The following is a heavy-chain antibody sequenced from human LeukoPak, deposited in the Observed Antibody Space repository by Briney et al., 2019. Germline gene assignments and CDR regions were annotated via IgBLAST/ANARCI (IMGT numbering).Heavy chain of an antibody. CDR1: GGTFISYA. CDR2: IIPIFGTA. V-gene: IGHV1-69*05. Sequence: SVKVSCKASGGTFISYAISWVRQAPGQGLEWMGGIIPIFGTANYAQKFQGRVTITTDESTSTAYMELSSLRSEDTAVYYCARGPFTWIQLWLGGAFDIWGQGTMVTVSS. J-gene: IGHJ3*02. D-gene: IGHD5-18*01. CDR3: ARGPFTWIQLWLGGAFDI.